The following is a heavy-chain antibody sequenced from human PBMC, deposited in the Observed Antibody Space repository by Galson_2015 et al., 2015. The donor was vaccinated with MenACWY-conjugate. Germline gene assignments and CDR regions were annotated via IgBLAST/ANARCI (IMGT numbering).Heavy chain of an antibody. J-gene: IGHJ4*02. CDR2: IKKDGSEE. CDR3: VRGGADRNTDCY. V-gene: IGHV3-7*03. CDR1: GFTFSSYW. Sequence: SLRLSCAAAGFTFSSYWMSWVRQAPGKGLEWVASIKKDGSEEYYVGSVKGRFTISRDNARSSLHLQLNSLRAEDTAVYYCVRGGADRNTDCYWGQGTLVIVPS. D-gene: IGHD3-16*02.